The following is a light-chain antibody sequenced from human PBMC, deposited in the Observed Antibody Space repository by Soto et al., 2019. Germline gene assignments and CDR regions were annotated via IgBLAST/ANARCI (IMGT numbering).Light chain of an antibody. CDR1: SSDVGGSNH. CDR3: CSSAGSYTFV. J-gene: IGLJ1*01. Sequence: QLVLTQPRSVSGSPGQSVTISCTGTSSDVGGSNHVSWYQHHPGKAPKFLIYDVTKRPSGVPDRFSGSKSGNTASLIISGLQAEDEADYYCCSSAGSYTFVFGTGTKLTVL. CDR2: DVT. V-gene: IGLV2-11*01.